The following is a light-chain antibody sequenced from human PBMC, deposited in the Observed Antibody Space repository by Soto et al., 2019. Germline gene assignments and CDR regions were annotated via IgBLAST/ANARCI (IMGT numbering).Light chain of an antibody. CDR3: QQYGTAPYT. CDR2: GTP. J-gene: IGKJ2*01. V-gene: IGKV3-20*01. CDR1: QSVDNNY. Sequence: ETAVTQSPGTLSLSPGEGATLSCRASQSVDNNYLAWYQQKPGQAPRLLIHGTPSRASSIPDRFSGSGSGTDFTLTISRLEAEDFAVYYCQQYGTAPYTFGQGTTLERK.